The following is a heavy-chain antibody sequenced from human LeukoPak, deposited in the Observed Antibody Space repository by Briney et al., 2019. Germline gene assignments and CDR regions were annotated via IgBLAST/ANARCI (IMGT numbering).Heavy chain of an antibody. V-gene: IGHV1-18*04. D-gene: IGHD1-20*01. CDR1: GYTFTGYY. Sequence: ASVKVSCKASGYTFTGYYMHWVRQAPGQGLEWMGWINPNNGSTNYAQKLQGRVTMTTDTSTSTAYMELRSLRSDDTAVYYCARVRGYNWNYVDYWGQGTLVTVSS. CDR2: INPNNGST. CDR3: ARVRGYNWNYVDY. J-gene: IGHJ4*02.